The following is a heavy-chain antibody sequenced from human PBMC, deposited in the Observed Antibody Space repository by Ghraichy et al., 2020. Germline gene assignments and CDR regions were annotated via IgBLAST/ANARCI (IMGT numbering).Heavy chain of an antibody. J-gene: IGHJ5*02. CDR3: ARVRVAADPSVAINRFDP. CDR2: IYPDDSDT. V-gene: IGHV5-51*01. D-gene: IGHD3-10*01. Sequence: GESLNISCKGSGYSFTSYSIAWVRQMPGRGLEWMGIIYPDDSDTRYSPSFQGQVIISADKSISTAYLQWSSLKASDTAIYYCARVRVAADPSVAINRFDPWGQGTLVTVSS. CDR1: GYSFTSYS.